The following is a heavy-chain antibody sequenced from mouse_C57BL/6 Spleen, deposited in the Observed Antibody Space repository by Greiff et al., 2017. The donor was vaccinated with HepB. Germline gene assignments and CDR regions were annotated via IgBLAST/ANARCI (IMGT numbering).Heavy chain of an antibody. D-gene: IGHD2-5*01. CDR1: GFSLTSYG. V-gene: IGHV2-2*01. CDR3: ARKGVYSNYMDY. Sequence: VQLQQSGPGLVQPSQSLSITCTVSGFSLTSYGVHWVRQSPGKGLEWLGVIWSGGSTHYNAAFISRLSISKDNSKSQVFFKMNSLQADDTAIYYCARKGVYSNYMDYWGQGTSVTVSS. J-gene: IGHJ4*01. CDR2: IWSGGST.